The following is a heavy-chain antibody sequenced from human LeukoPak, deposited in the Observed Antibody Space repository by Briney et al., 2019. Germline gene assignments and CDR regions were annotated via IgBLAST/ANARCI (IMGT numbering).Heavy chain of an antibody. CDR3: ATSLRFFDWIISAFDY. J-gene: IGHJ4*02. CDR2: ISGSGGST. V-gene: IGHV3-23*01. D-gene: IGHD3-9*01. Sequence: PGGSLRLSCAASGLTFSNYAMSWVRQAPGKGLEWVSAISGSGGSTYCADSVKGRFTISRDNSRNTLYLQMNSLIPEDTAVYYCATSLRFFDWIISAFDYWGQGTLVSVSS. CDR1: GLTFSNYA.